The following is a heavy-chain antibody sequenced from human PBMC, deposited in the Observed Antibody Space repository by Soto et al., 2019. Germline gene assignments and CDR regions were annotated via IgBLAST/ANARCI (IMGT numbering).Heavy chain of an antibody. V-gene: IGHV3-23*01. Sequence: EVQLLESGGGLIQPGGSLRLSCAASGFTFSSNDMSWVRQALGKGLEWASSISASGRSLFYADAVKGRFTISRDNSKNTLYLQMSSLTAENTAVYYCAKGTSKLDYWGQGTLVTVSS. CDR2: ISASGRSL. CDR3: AKGTSKLDY. D-gene: IGHD2-2*01. J-gene: IGHJ4*02. CDR1: GFTFSSND.